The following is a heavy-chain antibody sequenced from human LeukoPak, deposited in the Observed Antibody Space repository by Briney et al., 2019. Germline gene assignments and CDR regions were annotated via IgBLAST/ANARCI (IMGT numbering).Heavy chain of an antibody. CDR1: GFTFSDYY. CDR2: ISSSGSTI. Sequence: GGSLRLSCAASGFTFSDYYMSWIRQAPGKGLEWVSYISSSGSTIYYADSVKGRFTISRDNAKNSLYLQMNSLRAEDTAVYYCATTTVTTFTDYWGQGTLVTVSS. V-gene: IGHV3-11*01. CDR3: ATTTVTTFTDY. J-gene: IGHJ4*02. D-gene: IGHD4-17*01.